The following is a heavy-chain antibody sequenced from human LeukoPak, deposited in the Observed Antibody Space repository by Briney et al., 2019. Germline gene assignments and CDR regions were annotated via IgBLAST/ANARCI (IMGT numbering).Heavy chain of an antibody. J-gene: IGHJ4*02. CDR2: IYHSGST. CDR3: ARGSGYSYGFIDY. Sequence: SETLSLTCTVSGGSISSYYWSWIRQPPGKGLEWIGFIYHSGSTNYNPSLKSRVTISVDTSKNQFSLKLSSVTAADTAVYYCARGSGYSYGFIDYWGQGTLVTVSS. CDR1: GGSISSYY. D-gene: IGHD5-18*01. V-gene: IGHV4-59*12.